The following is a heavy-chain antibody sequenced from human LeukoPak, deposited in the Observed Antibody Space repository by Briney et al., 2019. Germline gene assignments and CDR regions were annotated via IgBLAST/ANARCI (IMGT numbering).Heavy chain of an antibody. CDR1: GGTFSSYA. J-gene: IGHJ6*03. CDR2: IIPIFGTA. D-gene: IGHD5-18*01. CDR3: ASIAVDTAMVIDYYYYYMDV. V-gene: IGHV1-69*05. Sequence: ASVKVSCKASGGTFSSYAISWVRQAPGQGLEWMGGIIPIFGTANYAQKFQGRVTITTDESTSTAYMELSSLRSEDTAVYYCASIAVDTAMVIDYYYYYMDVWGKGTTVTVSS.